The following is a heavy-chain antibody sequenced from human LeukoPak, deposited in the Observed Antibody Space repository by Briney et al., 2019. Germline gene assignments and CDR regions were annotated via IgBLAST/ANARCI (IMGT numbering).Heavy chain of an antibody. V-gene: IGHV1-2*02. CDR3: ARLSGYDPYYFDY. J-gene: IGHJ4*02. Sequence: ASVKVSCKASGYTFTGYYMHWVRQAPGQGLEWMGWINPNSGGTNYAQKFQGRVTMTRDTSISTAYMELSRLRSDDTAVYYCARLSGYDPYYFDYWGQGTLVAVSS. CDR1: GYTFTGYY. D-gene: IGHD5-12*01. CDR2: INPNSGGT.